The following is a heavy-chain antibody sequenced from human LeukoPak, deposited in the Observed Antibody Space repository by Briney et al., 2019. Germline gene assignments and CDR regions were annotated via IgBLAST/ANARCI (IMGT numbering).Heavy chain of an antibody. V-gene: IGHV4-59*01. J-gene: IGHJ4*02. Sequence: SSETLSLTCTVSGGSISSYYWSWIRQPPGKGLEWIGYTYYSGSTNYNPSLKSRVTISVDTSKNQFSLKLSSVTAADTAVYYCARGGRYYDSSGLYYFDYWGQGTLVTVSS. D-gene: IGHD3-22*01. CDR2: TYYSGST. CDR3: ARGGRYYDSSGLYYFDY. CDR1: GGSISSYY.